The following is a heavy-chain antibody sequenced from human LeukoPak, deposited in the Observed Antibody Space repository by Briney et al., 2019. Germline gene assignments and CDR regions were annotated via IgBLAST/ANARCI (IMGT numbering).Heavy chain of an antibody. CDR2: IYSGGST. Sequence: GGSLRLSCAASGFTVSSNYMSWVRQAPGKGLEWVSVIYSGGSTYYADSVKGRFTISRDNSENTLYLQMNSLRAEDTAVYYCARTRRSNWFDPWGQGTLVTVSS. CDR3: ARTRRSNWFDP. J-gene: IGHJ5*02. CDR1: GFTVSSNY. D-gene: IGHD1-1*01. V-gene: IGHV3-53*01.